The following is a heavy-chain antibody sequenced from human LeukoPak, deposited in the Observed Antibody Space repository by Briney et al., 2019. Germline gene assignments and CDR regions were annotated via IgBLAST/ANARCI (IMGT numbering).Heavy chain of an antibody. CDR1: GGTFSSYA. CDR3: ARGTIAVAGYFDY. J-gene: IGHJ4*02. CDR2: IIPIFGTA. Sequence: SVKVSRKASGGTFSSYAISWVRQAPGQGLEWMGGIIPIFGTANYAQKFQGRVTITADKSTSTAYMELSSLRSEDTAVYYCARGTIAVAGYFDYWGQGTLVTVSS. D-gene: IGHD6-19*01. V-gene: IGHV1-69*06.